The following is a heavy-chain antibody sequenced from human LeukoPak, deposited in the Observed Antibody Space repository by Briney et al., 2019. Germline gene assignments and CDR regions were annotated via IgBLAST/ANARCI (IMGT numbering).Heavy chain of an antibody. D-gene: IGHD1-26*01. CDR2: IFYSGST. Sequence: SETLSLTCTVSGGSISGYYWSWIRQPPGKGLEWIGYIFYSGSTNYNPSLKSRVTISVDTSKNQFSLKLSSVTAADTAVYYCARGEWDLLSDYWGQGTLVTVSS. CDR1: GGSISGYY. V-gene: IGHV4-59*01. J-gene: IGHJ4*02. CDR3: ARGEWDLLSDY.